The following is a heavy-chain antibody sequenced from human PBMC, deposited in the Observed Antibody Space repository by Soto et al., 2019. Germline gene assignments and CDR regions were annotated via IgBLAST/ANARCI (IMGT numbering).Heavy chain of an antibody. J-gene: IGHJ6*02. V-gene: IGHV4-34*01. CDR2: INHSGST. CDR1: GGSFSVYY. D-gene: IGHD6-13*01. CDR3: ARLKRSSSWSDYSYYYGMDV. Sequence: PSETLCLTCAFYGGSFSVYYWSWIRQPPGKGLEWIGEINHSGSTNYNPSLKRRVTISVDTSKNQFSLKLSSVTAADTAVYYCARLKRSSSWSDYSYYYGMDVWGQGTTVTVSS.